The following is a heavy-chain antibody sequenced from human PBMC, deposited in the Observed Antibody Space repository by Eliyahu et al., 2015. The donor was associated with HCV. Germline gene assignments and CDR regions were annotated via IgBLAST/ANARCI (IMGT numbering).Heavy chain of an antibody. J-gene: IGHJ6*02. D-gene: IGHD6-19*01. CDR3: ARDTRGGSGWYENYYYYGMDV. Sequence: EVQLVESGGGLVQPGGSLRLSCAASGFXFXSYXMNWVRQAPGKGLEWVSYISSSSSTIYYADSVKGRFTISRDNAKNSLYLQMNSLRDEDTAVYYCARDTRGGSGWYENYYYYGMDVWGQGTTVTVSS. V-gene: IGHV3-48*02. CDR1: GFXFXSYX. CDR2: ISSSSSTI.